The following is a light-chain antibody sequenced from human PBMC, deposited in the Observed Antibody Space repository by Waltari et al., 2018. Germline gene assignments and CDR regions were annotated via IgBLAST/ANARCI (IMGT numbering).Light chain of an antibody. V-gene: IGLV3-10*01. CDR2: EDS. J-gene: IGLJ3*02. Sequence: SYELTQPPSVSVSPGQTARITCSGDALPKNYANWYQQKSGQAPVLVIYEDSKRPSGIPERFSGSGSGTLATLTISGAQVEDEADYFCYSTDSSANYRVFGGGTKLTVL. CDR1: ALPKNY. CDR3: YSTDSSANYRV.